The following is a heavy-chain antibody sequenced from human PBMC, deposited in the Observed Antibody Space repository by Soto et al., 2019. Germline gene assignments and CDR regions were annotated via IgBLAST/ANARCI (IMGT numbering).Heavy chain of an antibody. Sequence: SYTLSLTFTVSGGSMSSSSYYWGWIRQPPGKGLQWIGSIYYSGSTYYNPSLKSRVTVSVDTSKNQFSLKLSSVTAADTAVYYCASPTYYYDSSGYYRGPPVDYWGQGTLVSVSS. CDR3: ASPTYYYDSSGYYRGPPVDY. D-gene: IGHD3-22*01. J-gene: IGHJ4*02. V-gene: IGHV4-39*01. CDR1: GGSMSSSSYY. CDR2: IYYSGST.